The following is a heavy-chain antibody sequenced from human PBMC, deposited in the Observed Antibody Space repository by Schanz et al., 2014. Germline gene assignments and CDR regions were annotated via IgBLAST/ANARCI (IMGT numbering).Heavy chain of an antibody. Sequence: QLQLQESGPGLVKPSETLSLTCTVSGGSISSSSYFWGWIRQPPGKGLEWIGSIYHSGSTYNNPSHKRRFTMSVDRSKNQSSRKRSFVTAADTALYYCARHMGRLSSSRGNYFDYWGQGTLVTVSS. J-gene: IGHJ4*02. CDR1: GGSISSSSYF. CDR2: IYHSGST. V-gene: IGHV4-39*01. D-gene: IGHD6-13*01. CDR3: ARHMGRLSSSRGNYFDY.